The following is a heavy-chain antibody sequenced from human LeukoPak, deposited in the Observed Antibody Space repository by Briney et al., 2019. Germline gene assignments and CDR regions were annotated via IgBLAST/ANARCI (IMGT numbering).Heavy chain of an antibody. V-gene: IGHV4-39*01. D-gene: IGHD1-26*01. J-gene: IGHJ3*01. CDR1: GGSISSSNYY. CDR3: AHFKGGSFDF. CDR2: IYYSGNT. Sequence: SETLSLTCTVSGGSISSSNYYWGWIRQPPGRGLEWIGSIYYSGNTYYNPSLKSRVTISVDTSKNQFSLKLTSVTAADTAVYYCAHFKGGSFDFWGQGTMVTVSS.